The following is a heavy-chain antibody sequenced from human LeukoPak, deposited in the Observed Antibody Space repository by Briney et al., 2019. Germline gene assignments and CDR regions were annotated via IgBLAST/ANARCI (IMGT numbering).Heavy chain of an antibody. CDR1: GYTFTSYD. V-gene: IGHV1-8*01. CDR2: MNPNSGNT. Sequence: ASVKVSCKASGYTFTSYDINWVRQATGQGLEWMGWMNPNSGNTGYAQKLQGRVTMTTDTSTSTAYMELRSLRSDDTAVYYCARTGLDYWGQGTLVTVSS. J-gene: IGHJ4*02. CDR3: ARTGLDY. D-gene: IGHD1-1*01.